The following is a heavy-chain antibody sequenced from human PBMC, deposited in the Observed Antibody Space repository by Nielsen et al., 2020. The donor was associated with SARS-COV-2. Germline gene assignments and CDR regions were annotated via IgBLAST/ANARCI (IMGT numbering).Heavy chain of an antibody. V-gene: IGHV3-48*03. CDR3: LGGASY. CDR2: ISTTGDIT. Sequence: GESLKISCPGSGLPFNSNEMNWVRQAPGKGLEWLSYISTTGDITYYADSVKGRFTVSRDNAKDSLYLQMKSLRAEDTAVYYCLGGASYWGPGTLVTVSS. CDR1: GLPFNSNE. J-gene: IGHJ4*02. D-gene: IGHD3-10*01.